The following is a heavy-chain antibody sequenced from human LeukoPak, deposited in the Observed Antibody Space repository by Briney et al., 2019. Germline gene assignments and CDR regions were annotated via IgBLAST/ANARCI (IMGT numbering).Heavy chain of an antibody. CDR1: GGSISSYY. CDR3: ARAIYDSSGYYWGAFDI. D-gene: IGHD3-22*01. Sequence: PSETLSLTCTVSGGSISSYYWSWVRQPPGKGLEWIGYIYYSGSTNYNPSRKSRVTISVDASKNQISLKLSSVTAADTAVYYCARAIYDSSGYYWGAFDIWGQGTMVTVSS. J-gene: IGHJ3*02. V-gene: IGHV4-59*01. CDR2: IYYSGST.